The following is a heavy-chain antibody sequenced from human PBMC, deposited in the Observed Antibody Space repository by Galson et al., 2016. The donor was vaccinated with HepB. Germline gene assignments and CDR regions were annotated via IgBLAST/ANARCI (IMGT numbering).Heavy chain of an antibody. J-gene: IGHJ3*02. D-gene: IGHD3-9*01. V-gene: IGHV4-34*01. CDR1: GGSFNGYY. CDR2: INHSGST. Sequence: SETLSLTCAVYGGSFNGYYWSWIRQSPGKGLEWIGEINHSGSTNCNPSLKSRVTISVDTSKNQFSVKLTSVTAADTAMYYCARGGILTAYYRETAFDIWGRGTEVTVSS. CDR3: ARGGILTAYYRETAFDI.